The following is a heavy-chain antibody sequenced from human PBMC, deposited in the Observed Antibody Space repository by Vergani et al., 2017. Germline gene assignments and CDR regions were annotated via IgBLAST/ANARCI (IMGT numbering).Heavy chain of an antibody. J-gene: IGHJ6*03. CDR3: ARVGAGRYCSSTSCPPPIPKTYYYYYMDV. Sequence: QVQLQESGPGLVKPSETLSLTCTVPGGSISSYYWSWIRQPPGKGLEWIGYIYYSGTTNYNPSLKSRVTISVDTSKDQFSMKLSSVTAADTAVYSCARVGAGRYCSSTSCPPPIPKTYYYYYMDVWGKGTTVTVSS. D-gene: IGHD2-2*01. CDR1: GGSISSYY. CDR2: IYYSGTT. V-gene: IGHV4-59*01.